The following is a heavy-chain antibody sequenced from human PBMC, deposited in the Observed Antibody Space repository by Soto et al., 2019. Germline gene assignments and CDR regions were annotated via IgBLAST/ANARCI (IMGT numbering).Heavy chain of an antibody. CDR2: IWYDGSNK. J-gene: IGHJ6*01. CDR1: GFTFSSHG. CDR3: ARDRVDSDGYYGMDV. D-gene: IGHD2-15*01. V-gene: IGHV3-33*08. Sequence: GGSLRLSCAASGFTFSSHGMHWIRQAPGKGLEWVAVIWYDGSNKYYADSVKGRFTISIDNSKNTLYLQMNSLRAEDTAVYYCARDRVDSDGYYGMDVWGQGTTVTVSS.